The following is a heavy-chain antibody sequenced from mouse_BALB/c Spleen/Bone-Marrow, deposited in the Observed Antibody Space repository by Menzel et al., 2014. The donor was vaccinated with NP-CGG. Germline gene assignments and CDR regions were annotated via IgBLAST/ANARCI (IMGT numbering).Heavy chain of an antibody. J-gene: IGHJ4*01. V-gene: IGHV14-3*02. D-gene: IGHD2-2*01. CDR1: GFNIKDTY. CDR2: IDPANGNT. CDR3: AGGWLPSYAMDY. Sequence: EVQLQQSGAELVKPGASVKLSCTASGFNIKDTYMHWVKQRPEQGLEWIGRIDPANGNTKYDPKFQGKATITADTSSNTAYLQLSSLTSEDTAVYYCAGGWLPSYAMDYWGQGTSVTFSS.